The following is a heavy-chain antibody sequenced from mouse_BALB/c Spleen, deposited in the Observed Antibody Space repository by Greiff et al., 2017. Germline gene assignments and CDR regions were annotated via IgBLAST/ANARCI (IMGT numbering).Heavy chain of an antibody. CDR1: GFTFTDYY. CDR2: IRNKANGYTT. J-gene: IGHJ2*01. CDR3: ARDEGWDYFDY. D-gene: IGHD3-3*01. Sequence: EVMLVESGGGLVQPGGSLRLSCATSGFTFTDYYMSWVRQPPGKALEWLGFIRNKANGYTTEYSASVKGRFTISRDNSQSFLYLQMNTLRAEDSATYYCARDEGWDYFDYWGQGTTLTVSS. V-gene: IGHV7-3*02.